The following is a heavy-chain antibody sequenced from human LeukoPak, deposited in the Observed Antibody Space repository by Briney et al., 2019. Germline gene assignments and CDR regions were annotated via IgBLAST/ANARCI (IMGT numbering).Heavy chain of an antibody. Sequence: PSETLSLTCTVSGGSISSGSYYWNWIRQPAGKGLEWIGRIYTSGSTNYNPSLESRVTISLDTSKNQFSLKLSSVTAADTAVYYCARREQWLVPNPHSDYFDYWGQGTLVTVSS. CDR3: ARREQWLVPNPHSDYFDY. CDR2: IYTSGST. J-gene: IGHJ4*02. CDR1: GGSISSGSYY. V-gene: IGHV4-61*02. D-gene: IGHD6-19*01.